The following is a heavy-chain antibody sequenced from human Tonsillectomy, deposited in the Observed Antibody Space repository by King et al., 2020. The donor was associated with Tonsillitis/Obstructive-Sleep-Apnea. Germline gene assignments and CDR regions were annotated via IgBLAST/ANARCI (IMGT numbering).Heavy chain of an antibody. CDR1: GFTFSSYG. V-gene: IGHV3-33*01. CDR2: IWYDGSNK. J-gene: IGHJ6*03. CDR3: ARDPRPTIFGVVIIDPSYYYYYMDV. D-gene: IGHD3-3*01. Sequence: VQLVESGGGVVQPGRSLRLSCAASGFTFSSYGMHWVRQAPGKGLEWVAVIWYDGSNKYYADSVKGRLTISRDNSKNTLYLQMNSLRAEDTAVYYCARDPRPTIFGVVIIDPSYYYYYMDVWGKGTTVTVSS.